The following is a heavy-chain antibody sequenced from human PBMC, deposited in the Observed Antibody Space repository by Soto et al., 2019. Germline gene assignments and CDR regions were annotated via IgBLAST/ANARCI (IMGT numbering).Heavy chain of an antibody. CDR2: IKQDGSEK. J-gene: IGHJ3*02. CDR3: ARGLPTWRNDVFDI. Sequence: EVQLVESGGGLVQPGGSLRLSCEASGFTFSTYWMSWVRQAPGKGLEWVANIKQDGSEKYYVDSVKGRFTISRDNAKNSLYLQMNSLRADDTAVYYCARGLPTWRNDVFDIWGQGTMVTVSS. CDR1: GFTFSTYW. V-gene: IGHV3-7*03.